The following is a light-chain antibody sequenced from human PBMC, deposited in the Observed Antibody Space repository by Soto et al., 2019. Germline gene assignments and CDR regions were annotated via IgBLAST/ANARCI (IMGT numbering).Light chain of an antibody. Sequence: DIQMTQSPSSLSASVGDRVTITCRASQSISSYLNWYQQKPGKAPKLLIYAASSLQSGVPSRFSGSGSGTDFTLTISSLQPEDFATYYCQQSYSTRRVFGQGTRLEIK. CDR2: AAS. J-gene: IGKJ5*01. CDR1: QSISSY. CDR3: QQSYSTRRV. V-gene: IGKV1-39*01.